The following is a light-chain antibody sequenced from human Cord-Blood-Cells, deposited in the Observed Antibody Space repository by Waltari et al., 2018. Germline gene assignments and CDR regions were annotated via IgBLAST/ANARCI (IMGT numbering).Light chain of an antibody. CDR1: QSISSW. CDR3: QQYNSYPWT. V-gene: IGKV1-5*03. CDR2: KAS. J-gene: IGKJ1*01. Sequence: DIQMTQSPSTLSASVGDRVTIPCRASQSISSWLAWYQQKPGKATKLLINKASSLESGVPSRFIGSGSGTEFTLTISSLQPDDFATYYCQQYNSYPWTFGQGTKVEIK.